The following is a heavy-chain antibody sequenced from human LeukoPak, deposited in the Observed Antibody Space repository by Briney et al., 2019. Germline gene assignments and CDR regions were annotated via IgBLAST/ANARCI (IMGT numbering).Heavy chain of an antibody. D-gene: IGHD2-21*01. CDR2: IYYSGST. Sequence: SETLSLTCTVSGGSISSYYWSWIRQPPGKGLEWIGYIYYSGSTNYNPSLKSRVTISVDTSKNQFSLKLSSVTAADTAVYYCARGGKPLADWAMWPFDCWGQGTLVTVSS. J-gene: IGHJ4*02. CDR1: GGSISSYY. CDR3: ARGGKPLADWAMWPFDC. V-gene: IGHV4-59*01.